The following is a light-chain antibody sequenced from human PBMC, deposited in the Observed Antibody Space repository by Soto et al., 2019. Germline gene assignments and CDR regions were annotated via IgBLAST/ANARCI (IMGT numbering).Light chain of an antibody. J-gene: IGKJ4*01. CDR1: QSVGSNS. V-gene: IGKV3-20*01. Sequence: EFVLTQSPGTLSLSPGERATLSCRASQSVGSNSLAWYQQKPGQAPRILIYGASTRAAGIPDRFSGSGSGTDLTLTISRLEPEDFAVYYCQQDGSSPPLTFGGGTKVEIK. CDR3: QQDGSSPPLT. CDR2: GAS.